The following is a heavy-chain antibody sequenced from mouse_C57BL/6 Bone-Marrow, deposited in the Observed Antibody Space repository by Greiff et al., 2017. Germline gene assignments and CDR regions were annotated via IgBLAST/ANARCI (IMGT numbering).Heavy chain of an antibody. CDR2: INPNNGGT. D-gene: IGHD2-2*01. CDR1: GYTFTDYY. J-gene: IGHJ3*01. Sequence: EVQLQQSGPELVKPGASVKISCKASGYTFTDYYMNWVKQSHGTSLEWIGDINPNNGGTSYNQKFKGKATLTVDKSSSTAYMELRSLTSEDSAVYYCASGLLWLRRGLAYWGQGTLVTVSA. V-gene: IGHV1-26*01. CDR3: ASGLLWLRRGLAY.